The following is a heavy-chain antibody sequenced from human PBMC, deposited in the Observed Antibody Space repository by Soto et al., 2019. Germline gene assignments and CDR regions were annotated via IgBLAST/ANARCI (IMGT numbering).Heavy chain of an antibody. J-gene: IGHJ6*02. CDR2: VNNDGTDT. D-gene: IGHD6-13*01. V-gene: IGHV3-74*03. CDR3: ARGGLQHALDV. CDR1: GFTFSNYW. Sequence: EVQLVESGGGLVQPGGSLRLSCAASGFTFSNYWMYWVHQAPGKGLVWGSRVNNDGTDTTHADSVKGRFTISRDNAENTLYLRMNSLRAEDTAVYYCARGGLQHALDVWGQGSTVTVSS.